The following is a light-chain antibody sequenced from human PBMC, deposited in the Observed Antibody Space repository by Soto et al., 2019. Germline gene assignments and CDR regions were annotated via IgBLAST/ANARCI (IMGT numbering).Light chain of an antibody. CDR3: SSYISRSRV. Sequence: QSVLTQPPSVSGAPGQRVTISCTGSSSNIGAGYNYVSWYQQHPGKAPKLMIYEVSNRPSGVSNRFSGSKSGNTASLTISGLQAEDEADYYCSSYISRSRVFGTGTKVTVL. V-gene: IGLV2-14*01. J-gene: IGLJ1*01. CDR2: EVS. CDR1: SSNIGAGYNY.